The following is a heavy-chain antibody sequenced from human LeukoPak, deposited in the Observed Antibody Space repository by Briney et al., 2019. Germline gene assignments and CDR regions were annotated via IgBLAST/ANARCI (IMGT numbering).Heavy chain of an antibody. D-gene: IGHD6-19*01. Sequence: GGSLRLSCAASGFTFDDYAMHWVRQAPGKGLEWVSGISWNSGSIGYADSVKGRFTISRDNAKNSLYLQMNSLRAEDTALYYCAKDIGLGRIAVAGTHFDYWGQGTLVTVSS. V-gene: IGHV3-9*01. CDR2: ISWNSGSI. J-gene: IGHJ4*02. CDR1: GFTFDDYA. CDR3: AKDIGLGRIAVAGTHFDY.